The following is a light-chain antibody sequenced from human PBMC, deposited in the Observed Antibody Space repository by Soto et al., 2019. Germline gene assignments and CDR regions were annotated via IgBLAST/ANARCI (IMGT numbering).Light chain of an antibody. J-gene: IGKJ5*01. CDR2: AAS. Sequence: DIQLTQSPSSLSASRGDRVTISCRASQNIDNYLHWYEQKSGKAPEALIYAASSLRDGVSSRFSGSGYGTEFTLTINNLQPEDFATYYCQQSSSSPPITFGQGTRLDI. CDR1: QNIDNY. CDR3: QQSSSSPPIT. V-gene: IGKV1-39*01.